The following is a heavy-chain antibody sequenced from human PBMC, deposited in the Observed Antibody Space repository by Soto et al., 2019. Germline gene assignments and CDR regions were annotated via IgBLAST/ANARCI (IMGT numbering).Heavy chain of an antibody. J-gene: IGHJ6*02. V-gene: IGHV1-69*01. CDR2: IIPIPGTA. D-gene: IGHD2-2*01. CDR1: GGNFGSYA. Sequence: QVQLVQSGAEVKKPGSSVKVSCKASGGNFGSYAISWVRQAPGQGLEWMGGIIPIPGTANYAQKFQGRVTIAADESSSTAYMELSSLRSEDTAVYYCARSQGSSTSLEIYDYYYYGMYVWGQGTRVTVSS. CDR3: ARSQGSSTSLEIYDYYYYGMYV.